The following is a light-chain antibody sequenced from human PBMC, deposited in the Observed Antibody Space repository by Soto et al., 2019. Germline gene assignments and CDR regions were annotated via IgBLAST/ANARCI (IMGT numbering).Light chain of an antibody. CDR3: QQLHSYPWT. V-gene: IGKV1-9*01. CDR1: QAISSY. CDR2: AAS. Sequence: DIQLTQSPSFLSASVGDRVTITCRASQAISSYLAWFQQRPGKAPKVLIYAASTLQSGFPSSFGGSASGTEFTLTISSLQPEDFATYFCQQLHSYPWTFRQGTKVEIK. J-gene: IGKJ1*01.